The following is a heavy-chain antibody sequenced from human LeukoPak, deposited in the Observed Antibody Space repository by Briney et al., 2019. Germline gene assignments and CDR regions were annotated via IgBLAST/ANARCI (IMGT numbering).Heavy chain of an antibody. CDR2: INNDGTQQ. CDR3: ARERPVAAGAFEM. J-gene: IGHJ3*02. Sequence: GGSLRLSCVASRFAFSMYWMSWVRQAPGKGLEWVANINNDGTQQYYVDSVRGRFAISRDNAKNSLYLQMNSLRGEDTAVYYCARERPVAAGAFEMWGQGTRVTVSS. V-gene: IGHV3-7*01. D-gene: IGHD6-25*01. CDR1: RFAFSMYW.